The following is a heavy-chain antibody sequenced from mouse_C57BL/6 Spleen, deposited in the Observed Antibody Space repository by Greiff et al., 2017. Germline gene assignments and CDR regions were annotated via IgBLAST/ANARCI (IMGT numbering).Heavy chain of an antibody. J-gene: IGHJ1*03. D-gene: IGHD4-1*01. Sequence: EVKLMESGGDLVKPGGSLKLSCAASGFTFSSYGMSWVRQTPDKRLEWVATISSGGSYTYYPDSVKGRFTISRDNAKNTLYLQMSSLKSEDTAMYYCAREEKLGRWYFDVWGTGTTVTVSS. CDR2: ISSGGSYT. CDR3: AREEKLGRWYFDV. V-gene: IGHV5-6*01. CDR1: GFTFSSYG.